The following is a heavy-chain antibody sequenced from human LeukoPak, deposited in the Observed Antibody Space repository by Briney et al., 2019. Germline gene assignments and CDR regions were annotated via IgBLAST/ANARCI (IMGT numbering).Heavy chain of an antibody. CDR3: ASKPNTYGSGLVDYYYGMDV. D-gene: IGHD3-10*01. CDR1: GGTFSSYA. CDR2: IIPILGIA. Sequence: GSSVKVSCKASGGTFSSYAISWVRQAPGQGLEWMGRIIPILGIANYAQKFQGRVTITADKSTSTAYMELSSLRSEDTAVYYCASKPNTYGSGLVDYYYGMDVWGQGTTVTVSS. V-gene: IGHV1-69*04. J-gene: IGHJ6*02.